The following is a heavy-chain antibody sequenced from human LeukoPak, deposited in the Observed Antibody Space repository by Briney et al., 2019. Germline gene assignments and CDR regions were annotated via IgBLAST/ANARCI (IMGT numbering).Heavy chain of an antibody. CDR1: GGTFSSYA. Sequence: GASVKVSCKASGGTFSSYAISWVRQAPGQGLEWMGGIIPIFGTANYAQKFRGRVTITADKSTSTAYMELSSLRSEDTAVYYCARALGYCSGGSCYNNYYYYCYMDVWGKGTTVTVSS. V-gene: IGHV1-69*06. D-gene: IGHD2-15*01. CDR3: ARALGYCSGGSCYNNYYYYCYMDV. CDR2: IIPIFGTA. J-gene: IGHJ6*03.